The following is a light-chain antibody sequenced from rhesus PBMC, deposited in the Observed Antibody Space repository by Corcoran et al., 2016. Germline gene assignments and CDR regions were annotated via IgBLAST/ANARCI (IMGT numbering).Light chain of an antibody. CDR1: QGISSW. CDR2: KAA. Sequence: DIQMTQSPSSLSASVGDRVTTTCRASQGISSWLAWYQQKPGQAPKLLIYKAASLQRGVPSRFSGSGTGTDFTLTISSLQPEDFTTYYCQQYNSAPPTFGQGTKVEIK. V-gene: IGKV1-21*01. CDR3: QQYNSAPPT. J-gene: IGKJ1*01.